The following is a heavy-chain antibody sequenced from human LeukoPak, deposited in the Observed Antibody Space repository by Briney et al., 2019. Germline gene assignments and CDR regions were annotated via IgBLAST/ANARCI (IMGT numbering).Heavy chain of an antibody. V-gene: IGHV1-18*01. CDR1: GYTFTSYG. Sequence: ASVRVSCKASGYTFTSYGISWVRQAPGQGLEWMGWISAYNGNTNYAQKLQGRVTMTTDTSTSTAYMELRSLRSDDTAVYYCARVYGGNSGHYYYMDVWGKGTTVTISS. CDR3: ARVYGGNSGHYYYMDV. J-gene: IGHJ6*03. D-gene: IGHD4-23*01. CDR2: ISAYNGNT.